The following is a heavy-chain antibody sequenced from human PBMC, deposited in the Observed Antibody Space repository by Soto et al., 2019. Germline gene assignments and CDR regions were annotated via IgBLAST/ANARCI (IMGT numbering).Heavy chain of an antibody. D-gene: IGHD3-22*01. CDR1: GGSISSDDYY. CDR2: IHSSGSI. J-gene: IGHJ1*01. Sequence: SETLSLTGTVSGGSISSDDYYWSCIRQAPGRGLEWIGYIHSSGSIYYNPSLKSRATMSIDTARNQFSLKVSSVTVADTAVYYCARDLDGLHDDNSGPYPRPGWGQGTLVTVSS. CDR3: ARDLDGLHDDNSGPYPRPG. V-gene: IGHV4-30-4*01.